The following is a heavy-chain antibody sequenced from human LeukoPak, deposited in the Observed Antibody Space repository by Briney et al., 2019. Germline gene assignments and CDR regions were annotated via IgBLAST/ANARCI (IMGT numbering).Heavy chain of an antibody. CDR1: GLTFTNYA. CDR3: AKGAEIDL. Sequence: GGSLRLSCATSGLTFTNYAMNWVRQAPGKGLEWVSAVTGPGDTTYYADSVKGRFFMSREDSKTTVYLQMNSLRAEDTAIYYCAKGAEIDLWGQGTLVTVSS. D-gene: IGHD3-16*01. CDR2: VTGPGDTT. J-gene: IGHJ5*02. V-gene: IGHV3-23*01.